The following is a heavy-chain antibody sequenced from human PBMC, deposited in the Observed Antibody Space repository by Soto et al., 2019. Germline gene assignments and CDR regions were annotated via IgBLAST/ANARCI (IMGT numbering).Heavy chain of an antibody. J-gene: IGHJ2*01. V-gene: IGHV4-4*07. CDR2: MFDSGNT. Sequence: QVEVQESGPGLVKPSETLSLTCTFSSGSVNNYHLSWIRQPAGGGLEWIGRMFDSGNTKLNPSLQRRVTRSKDGSKNQFSLKLTSVTAADTGVYYCARDHRSWYFDLWGRGTLVTVSS. CDR3: ARDHRSWYFDL. CDR1: SGSVNNYH.